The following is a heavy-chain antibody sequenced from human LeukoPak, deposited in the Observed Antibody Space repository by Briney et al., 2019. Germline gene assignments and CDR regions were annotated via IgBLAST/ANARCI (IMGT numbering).Heavy chain of an antibody. CDR2: VYYSGSI. CDR1: GGSISSYY. V-gene: IGHV4-59*04. Sequence: PSETLSLTCTVSGGSISSYYWSWIRQPPGKGLEWIGYVYYSGSIYYNPSLKSRVTMSVDTSRNQSSLKLSSVTAVDTAVYYCARRSYDSSGYRDWYFDLWGRGTLVTVSS. CDR3: ARRSYDSSGYRDWYFDL. D-gene: IGHD3-22*01. J-gene: IGHJ2*01.